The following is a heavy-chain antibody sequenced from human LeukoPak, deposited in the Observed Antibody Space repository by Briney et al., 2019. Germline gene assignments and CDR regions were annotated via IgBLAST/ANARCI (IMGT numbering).Heavy chain of an antibody. J-gene: IGHJ3*02. CDR2: SNPNSGGT. CDR3: ARGGITGTTRGPTRLNDAFDI. D-gene: IGHD1-20*01. Sequence: ASVKVSCKASGYTFTGYYMHWVRQAPGQGLEWMGWSNPNSGGTNYAQKFQGWVTMTRDTSISTAYMELSRLRSDDTAVYHCARGGITGTTRGPTRLNDAFDIWGQGTMTVSS. V-gene: IGHV1-2*04. CDR1: GYTFTGYY.